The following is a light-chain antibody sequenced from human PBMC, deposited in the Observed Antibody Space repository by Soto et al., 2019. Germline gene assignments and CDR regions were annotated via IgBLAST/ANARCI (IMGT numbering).Light chain of an antibody. CDR2: DAS. CDR3: QQRSNWPPKIT. V-gene: IGKV3-11*01. CDR1: QGVSSY. J-gene: IGKJ5*01. Sequence: EIGLTQSPATLSLSPGERATLSCRASQGVSSYLAWYQQKPGQAPRLLIYDASNRATGIPARFSGSGSGTDFTLTISSLEPEDFAVYYCQQRSNWPPKITFGQGTRLEIK.